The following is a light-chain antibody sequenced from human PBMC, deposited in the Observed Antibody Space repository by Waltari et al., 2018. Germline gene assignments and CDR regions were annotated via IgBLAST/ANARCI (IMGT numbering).Light chain of an antibody. CDR3: QQTYRASYA. Sequence: DIQMTQSPSSLSASVGDRVTITCRASQNISSFLNWYQQKPGKAPRILIYAASDLQSGVPSRFSGSGSGTDFTLTITSLQPEDFASYYCQQTYRASYAFGQGAKLEIK. CDR2: AAS. J-gene: IGKJ2*01. V-gene: IGKV1-39*01. CDR1: QNISSF.